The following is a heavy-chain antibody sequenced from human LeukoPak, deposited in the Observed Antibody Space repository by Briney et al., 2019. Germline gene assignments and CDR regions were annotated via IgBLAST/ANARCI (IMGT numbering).Heavy chain of an antibody. D-gene: IGHD3-16*01. J-gene: IGHJ2*01. CDR1: GGSLSSYY. CDR2: IYYSGST. CDR3: ARLKLGAYFDL. V-gene: IGHV4-59*08. Sequence: SETLSLTCTVSGGSLSSYYWSWIRQPPGKGLEWIGYIYYSGSTNYNPSLKSRVTILLDTSKNQCSLKLTSVSAADTAVYYCARLKLGAYFDLWGRGTLVTVSS.